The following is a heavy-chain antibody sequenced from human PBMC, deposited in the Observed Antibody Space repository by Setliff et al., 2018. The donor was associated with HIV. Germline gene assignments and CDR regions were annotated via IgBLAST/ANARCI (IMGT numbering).Heavy chain of an antibody. D-gene: IGHD3-3*01. J-gene: IGHJ6*02. Sequence: GGSLRLSCAASGFTFRNYKFNWVRQAPGRGLGWVSSISIGSGGAIDYADSVQGRFTISRDNSKNSLYLQMNGLRVEETGVYYCARDNLYYNLYDGSPVYGMDVWGQGTTVTVSS. CDR2: ISIGSGGAI. V-gene: IGHV3-21*01. CDR1: GFTFRNYK. CDR3: ARDNLYYNLYDGSPVYGMDV.